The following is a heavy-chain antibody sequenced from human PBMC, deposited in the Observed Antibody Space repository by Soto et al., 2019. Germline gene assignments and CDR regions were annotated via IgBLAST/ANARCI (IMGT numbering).Heavy chain of an antibody. CDR2: ISGSGGST. CDR1: GFTFSSYA. CDR3: AKGPAGSQFSSSYYYYYYMDV. V-gene: IGHV3-23*01. Sequence: PGGSLRLSCAASGFTFSSYAMSWVRQAPGKGLEWVSAISGSGGSTYYADSVKGRFTISRDNSKNTLYLQMNSLRAEDTAVYYCAKGPAGSQFSSSYYYYYYMDVWGKGTTVTVSS. J-gene: IGHJ6*03. D-gene: IGHD3-10*01.